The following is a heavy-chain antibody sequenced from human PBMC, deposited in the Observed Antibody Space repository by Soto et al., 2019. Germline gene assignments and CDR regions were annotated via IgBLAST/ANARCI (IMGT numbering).Heavy chain of an antibody. CDR1: GFTFTDYA. CDR2: ISGSASST. J-gene: IGHJ4*02. D-gene: IGHD5-12*01. Sequence: EVQLLESGGGLVQPGGSLRLSCAASGFTFTDYAMTWVRQAPGEGLEWVSSISGSASSTFYAGSVKGRFTISRDNSRNTVSLQMNSLRAEDTAVYYCAKASSTISPDYWGQGTLVTVSS. CDR3: AKASSTISPDY. V-gene: IGHV3-23*01.